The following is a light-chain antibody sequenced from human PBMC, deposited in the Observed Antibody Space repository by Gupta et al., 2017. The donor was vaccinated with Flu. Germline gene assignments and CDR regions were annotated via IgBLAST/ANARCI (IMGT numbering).Light chain of an antibody. CDR2: KAS. V-gene: IGKV1-5*03. J-gene: IGKJ4*01. CDR3: QQYNSYSLT. CDR1: QSISSW. Sequence: PSTLSASVGDRVTISCRASQSISSWLAWYQQKPGKAPKLLIYKASSLQSGVPSRFSGSGSGTEFTLTISSLQPDDFATYYCQQYNSYSLTFGGGTKVEIK.